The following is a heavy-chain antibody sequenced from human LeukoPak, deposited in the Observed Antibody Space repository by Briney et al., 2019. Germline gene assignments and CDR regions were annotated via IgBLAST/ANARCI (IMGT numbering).Heavy chain of an antibody. D-gene: IGHD3-22*01. V-gene: IGHV1-2*02. Sequence: ASVKVSCKASGYTFTGYYMHWVRQAPGQGLEWMGWINPNSGGTNYAQKFQGRVTMTRDTFISTAYMELSSLRSDDTAVYYCARGSLTFATYDSSGYYCNYWGQGTLVTVSS. CDR1: GYTFTGYY. CDR2: INPNSGGT. CDR3: ARGSLTFATYDSSGYYCNY. J-gene: IGHJ4*02.